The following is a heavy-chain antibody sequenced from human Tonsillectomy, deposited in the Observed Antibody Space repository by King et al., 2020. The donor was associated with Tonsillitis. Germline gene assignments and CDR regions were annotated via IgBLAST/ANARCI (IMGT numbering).Heavy chain of an antibody. D-gene: IGHD6-6*01. Sequence: VQLVESGGGLVQPGGSLRLSCAASGFTFSSYWMHWVRQAPGKGLVWFSRINSDGSSTSYADSVKGRFTISRDNAKNTLYLQMNSLRAEDTAVYYCARIAPQLGVFDYWGQGTLVTVSS. CDR3: ARIAPQLGVFDY. CDR1: GFTFSSYW. J-gene: IGHJ4*02. CDR2: INSDGSST. V-gene: IGHV3-74*01.